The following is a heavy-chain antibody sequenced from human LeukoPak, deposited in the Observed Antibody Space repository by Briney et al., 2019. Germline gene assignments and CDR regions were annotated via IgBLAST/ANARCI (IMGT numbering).Heavy chain of an antibody. D-gene: IGHD3-16*02. CDR1: GFTFCDFC. Sequence: GGSLRLSCVASGFTFCDFCKTWGRQGPGEGPEGGAAVFGGGFGAYYVHSVKGRFTISRDNSKNTLYLQMNSLRVEDTAVYYCAKFEGHPWGTYRLDYWGLGTLVTVS. CDR3: AKFEGHPWGTYRLDY. CDR2: VFGGGFGA. J-gene: IGHJ4*02. V-gene: IGHV3-23*01.